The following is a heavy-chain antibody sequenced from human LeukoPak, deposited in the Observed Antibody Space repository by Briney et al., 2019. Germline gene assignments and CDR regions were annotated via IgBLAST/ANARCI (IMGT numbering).Heavy chain of an antibody. Sequence: ASVKVSCKASGYTFAAYYMYWVRQAPGQGLEWMGWIRPNSGGTNYTQKFQGRVTMTRDTSINTAYVELSRLTSDDTAVYYCARARYTYNGNNWFDPWGQGTLVTVSS. CDR2: IRPNSGGT. V-gene: IGHV1-2*02. D-gene: IGHD5-24*01. CDR3: ARARYTYNGNNWFDP. J-gene: IGHJ5*02. CDR1: GYTFAAYY.